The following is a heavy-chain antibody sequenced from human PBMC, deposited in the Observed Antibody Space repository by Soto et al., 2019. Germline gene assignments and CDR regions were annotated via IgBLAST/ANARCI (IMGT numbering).Heavy chain of an antibody. CDR3: ARRGYSYGVLNPNRKAIDY. CDR1: GGSFSGYY. CDR2: INHSGST. Sequence: QVQLQQWGAGLLNPSETLSLTCAVYGGSFSGYYWSWIRQPPGKGLEWIGEINHSGSTNYNPSPRSRVTISFDTSTNQFSVQLSSVTGADTAVYYCARRGYSYGVLNPNRKAIDYWGQGTLVTVSS. V-gene: IGHV4-34*01. J-gene: IGHJ4*02. D-gene: IGHD5-18*01.